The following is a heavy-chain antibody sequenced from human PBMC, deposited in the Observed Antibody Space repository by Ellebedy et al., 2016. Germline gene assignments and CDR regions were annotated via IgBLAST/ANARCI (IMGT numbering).Heavy chain of an antibody. J-gene: IGHJ4*02. CDR3: AKGRSLMAAIDY. V-gene: IGHV3-30*18. Sequence: GGSLRLXCAASGITFSNYGMHWVRQAPGKGLEWVAVISYDGSHKYYVDSVKGRFTISRDNSQNTLYLQMNSLRVEDTAVYYCAKGRSLMAAIDYWGQGTLVTVSS. D-gene: IGHD5-24*01. CDR2: ISYDGSHK. CDR1: GITFSNYG.